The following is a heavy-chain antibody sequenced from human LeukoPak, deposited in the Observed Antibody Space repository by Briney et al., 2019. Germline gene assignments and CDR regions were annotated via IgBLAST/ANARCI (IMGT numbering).Heavy chain of an antibody. D-gene: IGHD2-15*01. CDR1: GFTFSTYA. Sequence: GGSLRLSCAASGFTFSTYAMSWVRQAPGKGLEWVSAISGSGGSTYYADSVKGRFTISRDNSKNTLYLQMSSLRAEDTAVYYCARDQDYCSGGSRHGYYYYGMDVWGQGTTVTVSS. V-gene: IGHV3-23*01. J-gene: IGHJ6*02. CDR3: ARDQDYCSGGSRHGYYYYGMDV. CDR2: ISGSGGST.